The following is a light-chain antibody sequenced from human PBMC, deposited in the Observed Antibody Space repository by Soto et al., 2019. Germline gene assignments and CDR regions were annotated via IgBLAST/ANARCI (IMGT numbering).Light chain of an antibody. CDR1: QDIRNF. V-gene: IGKV1-27*01. J-gene: IGKJ3*01. CDR2: AAS. Sequence: DIQMTQSPTSLSASVGDRVTITCRASQDIRNFVAWYQQKPGKAPELLIYAASTSQSGVPSRFSGSGSGTDFTLTINGLQPEDVATYSCQQYSSVPVFGPGTKVEIK. CDR3: QQYSSVPV.